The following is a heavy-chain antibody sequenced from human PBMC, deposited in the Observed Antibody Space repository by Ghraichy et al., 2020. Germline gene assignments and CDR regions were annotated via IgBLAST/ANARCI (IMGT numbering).Heavy chain of an antibody. Sequence: ESLNISCAVYGGSFSGYYWSWIRQPPGKGLEWIGEINHSGSTNYNPSLKSRVTISVDTSKNQFSLKLSSVTAADTAVYYCARGYYDFWSGYHHDAFDIWGQGTNGHRLF. V-gene: IGHV4-34*01. CDR3: ARGYYDFWSGYHHDAFDI. J-gene: IGHJ3*02. D-gene: IGHD3-3*01. CDR2: INHSGST. CDR1: GGSFSGYY.